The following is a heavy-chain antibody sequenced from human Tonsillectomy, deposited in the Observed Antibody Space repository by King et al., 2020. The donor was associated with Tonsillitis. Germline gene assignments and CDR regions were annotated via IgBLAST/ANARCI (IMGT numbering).Heavy chain of an antibody. J-gene: IGHJ4*02. Sequence: VQLQESGPGLVKPSETLSLTCIVSGGSMSRYYWSWIRQPPGKGVEWIGYIFYSGSTNYNPSLKSRVTMSVDTSKNQFSLNLTSVTAADTAVYYCARERATPWGGFDYWGQGTLVTVSS. CDR3: ARERATPWGGFDY. D-gene: IGHD5-24*01. CDR2: IFYSGST. CDR1: GGSMSRYY. V-gene: IGHV4-59*01.